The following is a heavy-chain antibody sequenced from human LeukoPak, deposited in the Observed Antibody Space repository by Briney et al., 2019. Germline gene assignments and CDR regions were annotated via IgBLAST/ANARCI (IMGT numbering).Heavy chain of an antibody. D-gene: IGHD1-26*01. V-gene: IGHV3-74*01. CDR3: ARDPGWELPLDY. J-gene: IGHJ4*02. CDR1: GFSFSSTW. CDR2: INSDGST. Sequence: PGGSLRLSCAASGFSFSSTWMHWVRQVPGKGLVWVSRINSDGSTIYADSVKGRFTISRDNTKNSLYLQMNSLRAEDTAVYYCARDPGWELPLDYWGQGTLVTVSS.